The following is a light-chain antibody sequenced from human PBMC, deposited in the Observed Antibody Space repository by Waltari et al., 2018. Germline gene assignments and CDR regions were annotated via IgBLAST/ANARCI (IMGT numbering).Light chain of an antibody. J-gene: IGLJ3*02. V-gene: IGLV1-44*01. Sequence: SVLTQPPSASGTPAPRVTISCSGTSSNLGTNVVHWYQQVPGTAPKLLIYRNDLRPSGVPDRFSASKSGTSASLAISGLQSEDEAEYYCASWDDSLNGHWVFGGGTKVTVL. CDR2: RND. CDR1: SSNLGTNV. CDR3: ASWDDSLNGHWV.